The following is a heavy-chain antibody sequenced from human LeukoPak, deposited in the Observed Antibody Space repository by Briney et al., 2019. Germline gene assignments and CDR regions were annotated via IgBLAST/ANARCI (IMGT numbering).Heavy chain of an antibody. CDR3: AKASDTVTTRNYFDY. Sequence: GGSLRLSCAASGFTFSSYAMHWVRQAPGKGLEWVAVISYDGSNKYYADSVKGRFTISRDNSKNTLYLQMNSLRAVDTAVYYCAKASDTVTTRNYFDYWGQGTLVTVSS. CDR1: GFTFSSYA. CDR2: ISYDGSNK. V-gene: IGHV3-30-3*01. J-gene: IGHJ4*02. D-gene: IGHD4-17*01.